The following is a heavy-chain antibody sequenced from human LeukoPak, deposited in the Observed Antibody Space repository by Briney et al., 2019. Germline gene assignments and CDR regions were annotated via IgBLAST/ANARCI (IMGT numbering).Heavy chain of an antibody. J-gene: IGHJ4*02. Sequence: GGSLRLSCAASGFTVGSNYMSWVRQAPGKGLEWVSVIYSGGSTYYADSVKGRFTISRDNSKNTLYLQMNSLRAEDTAVYYCVRGDYGDYTLFDYWGQGTLVTVSS. CDR3: VRGDYGDYTLFDY. CDR1: GFTVGSNY. D-gene: IGHD4-17*01. CDR2: IYSGGST. V-gene: IGHV3-66*01.